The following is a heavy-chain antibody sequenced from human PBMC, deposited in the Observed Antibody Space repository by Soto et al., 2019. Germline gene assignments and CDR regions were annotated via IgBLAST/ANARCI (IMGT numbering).Heavy chain of an antibody. V-gene: IGHV4-59*01. CDR1: GGSISGFS. Sequence: SETLSLTCTVSGGSISGFSWSWIRQPPGKGPEWIGYIYYSGSTNYNPSLKSRATVSVDTSKNQFSLKLSSVTAADTAVYYCARVGREPYGSGSYTWFDPWGQGTLVTVSS. CDR3: ARVGREPYGSGSYTWFDP. D-gene: IGHD3-10*01. J-gene: IGHJ5*02. CDR2: IYYSGST.